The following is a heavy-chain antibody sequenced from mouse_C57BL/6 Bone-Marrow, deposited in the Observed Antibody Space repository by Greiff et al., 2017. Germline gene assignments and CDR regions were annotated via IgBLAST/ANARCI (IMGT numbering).Heavy chain of an antibody. Sequence: QVQLQQPGAELVKPGASVKMSCKASGYTFTSYWITWVKQRPGQGLEWIGDIYPGSGSTNYTEKFKSKATLTVDTSSSTAYMQLSRLTSEDSAVYYCARRDSSGYYFDYWGQGTTLTVSA. V-gene: IGHV1-55*01. CDR1: GYTFTSYW. CDR3: ARRDSSGYYFDY. J-gene: IGHJ2*01. D-gene: IGHD3-2*02. CDR2: IYPGSGST.